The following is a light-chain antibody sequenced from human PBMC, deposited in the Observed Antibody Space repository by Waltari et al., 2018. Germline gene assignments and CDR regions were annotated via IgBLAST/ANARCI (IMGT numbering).Light chain of an antibody. Sequence: ELAMTQSPATLSVSPGERATLSCGASQNVGVNLAWYQQKPGQAPRLLIYGASTRATGVPARFSGSGSGTDFTLNINSVQSEDSVLYYCQHYDARPLTFGGGTKVEI. CDR3: QHYDARPLT. CDR1: QNVGVN. J-gene: IGKJ4*01. CDR2: GAS. V-gene: IGKV3-15*01.